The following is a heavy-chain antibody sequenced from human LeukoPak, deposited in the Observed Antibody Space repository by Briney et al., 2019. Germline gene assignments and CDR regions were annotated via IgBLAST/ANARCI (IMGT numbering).Heavy chain of an antibody. CDR3: ARGLKGAATAMAHFDR. CDR1: GGSICSTNW. Sequence: PSGTLSLTYGVSGGSICSTNWWTWVRQPPGEGLEWIGEVHLSGRTNYNPSLESRVTMSVDMSENHISLKLTSVTAADTGVYYCARGLKGAATAMAHFDRWGQGTLVTVSS. D-gene: IGHD5-18*01. J-gene: IGHJ4*02. CDR2: VHLSGRT. V-gene: IGHV4-4*02.